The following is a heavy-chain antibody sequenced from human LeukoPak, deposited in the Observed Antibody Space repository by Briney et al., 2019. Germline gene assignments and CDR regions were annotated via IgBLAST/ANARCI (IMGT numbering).Heavy chain of an antibody. J-gene: IGHJ5*02. D-gene: IGHD3-10*01. CDR1: GGSFSGYY. CDR3: ARQLAYYGSGNSYWAYFDL. V-gene: IGHV4-34*01. CDR2: INHSGST. Sequence: PSETLSLTCAVYGGSFSGYYWSWIRQPPGKGLEWIGEINHSGSTNYNPSLKSGVTISVATSKNKFSLTLSSVPAADTAVYYCARQLAYYGSGNSYWAYFDLWGQGALVTVSS.